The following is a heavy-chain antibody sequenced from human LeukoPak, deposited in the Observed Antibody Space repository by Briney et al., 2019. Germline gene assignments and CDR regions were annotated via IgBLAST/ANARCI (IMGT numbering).Heavy chain of an antibody. CDR3: ARRVSETGSPLDM. D-gene: IGHD3-10*01. V-gene: IGHV5-51*01. Sequence: GESLKISCRGYSFTNYWIGWVRQMPGKGLEWMALINFANSDSRYSPSFQGQVVVSVDRSINTAYLQWTSLEASDTAMYYFARRVSETGSPLDMWGQGTMVSVSS. CDR1: YSFTNYW. J-gene: IGHJ3*02. CDR2: INFANSDS.